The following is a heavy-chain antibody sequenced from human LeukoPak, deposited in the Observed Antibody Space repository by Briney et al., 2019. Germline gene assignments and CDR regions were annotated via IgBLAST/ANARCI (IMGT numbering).Heavy chain of an antibody. Sequence: GGPLRLSCAVSGFTFSSYGMHWVRQAPGKGLEWVAFIRYDGSNKYYADSVKGRFTISRDNSKNTLYLQMNSLRAEDTAVYYCANAIAVAGTGFDYWGQGTLVTVSS. CDR1: GFTFSSYG. D-gene: IGHD6-19*01. CDR3: ANAIAVAGTGFDY. J-gene: IGHJ4*02. CDR2: IRYDGSNK. V-gene: IGHV3-30*02.